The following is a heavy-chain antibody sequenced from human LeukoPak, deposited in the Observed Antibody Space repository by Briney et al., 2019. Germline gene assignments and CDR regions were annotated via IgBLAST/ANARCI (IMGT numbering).Heavy chain of an antibody. CDR2: IDARSGIT. V-gene: IGHV3-48*04. CDR1: GFTFSSYA. CDR3: ARTYDFGRGPPGDAFDN. Sequence: GGSLRLSCAASGFTFSSYAMNWVRQAPGKGPEWVSYIDARSGITYYADSVQGRFTISRDDARESVFLQMDGLRVDDTAVYYCARTYDFGRGPPGDAFDNWGPGTWVIVSS. J-gene: IGHJ3*02. D-gene: IGHD3-3*01.